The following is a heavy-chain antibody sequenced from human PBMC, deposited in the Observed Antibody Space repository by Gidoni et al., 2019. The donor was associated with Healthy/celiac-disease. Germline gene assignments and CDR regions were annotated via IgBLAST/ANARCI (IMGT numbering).Heavy chain of an antibody. D-gene: IGHD2-2*01. CDR2: INHSGST. V-gene: IGHV4-34*01. J-gene: IGHJ5*02. Sequence: QDQLQHLRAGLFKRSEPHSFTCTAYGGPFSGYYSSWIRQRPGKGLEWIGEINHSGSTNYNPSLKSRVTISVDTSKNQFSLKLSSVTAADTAVYYCASGAVGEAPAALNWFDPWGQGTLVTVSS. CDR3: ASGAVGEAPAALNWFDP. CDR1: GGPFSGYY.